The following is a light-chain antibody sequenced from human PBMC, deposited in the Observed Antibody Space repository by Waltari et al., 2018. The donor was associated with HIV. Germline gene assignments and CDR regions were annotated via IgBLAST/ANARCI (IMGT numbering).Light chain of an antibody. CDR2: DNG. Sequence: QSILIQSPSVSAAPGQKVTVYCSGDNSTLGNTFVSWYQQVPGIAPRLLIYDNGKRPSGIPERFSAFKAGVSATLVIAGLQIVDEADYYCGTWDSSLSLYVFGPGTTVAVL. CDR3: GTWDSSLSLYV. J-gene: IGLJ1*01. V-gene: IGLV1-51*01. CDR1: NSTLGNTF.